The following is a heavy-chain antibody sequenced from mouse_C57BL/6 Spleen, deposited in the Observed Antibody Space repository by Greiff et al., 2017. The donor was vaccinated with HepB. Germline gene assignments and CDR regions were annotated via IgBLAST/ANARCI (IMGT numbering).Heavy chain of an antibody. CDR1: GYSFTGYF. D-gene: IGHD2-4*01. V-gene: IGHV1-20*01. CDR3: AREAAIYYDYDDWYFDV. J-gene: IGHJ1*03. CDR2: INPYNGDT. Sequence: EVKLQQSGPELVKPGDSVKISCKASGYSFTGYFMNWVMQSHGKSLEWIGRINPYNGDTFYNQKFKGKATLTVDKSSSTAHMELRSLTSEDSAVYYCAREAAIYYDYDDWYFDVWGTGTTVTVSS.